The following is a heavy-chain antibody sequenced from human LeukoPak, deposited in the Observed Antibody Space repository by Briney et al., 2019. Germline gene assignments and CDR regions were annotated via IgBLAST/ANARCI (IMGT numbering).Heavy chain of an antibody. CDR2: IYYSGNT. CDR1: GGSVSSSSYY. D-gene: IGHD3/OR15-3a*01. J-gene: IGHJ4*02. V-gene: IGHV4-39*01. CDR3: ARQTGSGLFILP. Sequence: SETLSLTCTVSGGSVSSSSYYWGWIRQPPGKGLEWIGSIYYSGNTYYNASLKSQVSISIDTSKNQFSLRLTSVTAADTAVYYCARQTGSGLFILPGGQGTLVTVSS.